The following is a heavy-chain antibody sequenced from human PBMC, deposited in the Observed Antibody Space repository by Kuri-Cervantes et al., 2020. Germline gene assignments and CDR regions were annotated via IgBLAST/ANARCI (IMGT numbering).Heavy chain of an antibody. CDR1: GFAFSSYG. V-gene: IGHV3-7*01. CDR2: INEDGREK. Sequence: GGSLRLSCAASGFAFSSYGMHWVRQAPGKRLEWVANINEDGREKYYVDSVKGRFTISRDNAKKSLYLQMNSLRAEDTAVYYCVTVGRGTYFDYWGRGNLVTVSS. CDR3: VTVGRGTYFDY. J-gene: IGHJ4*02.